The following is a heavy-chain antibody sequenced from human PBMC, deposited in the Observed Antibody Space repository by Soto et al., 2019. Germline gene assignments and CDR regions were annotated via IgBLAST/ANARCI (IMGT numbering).Heavy chain of an antibody. D-gene: IGHD2-2*01. CDR1: GDSISSGGFP. Sequence: QLQLQESGSGLVETAQTLSLTCIVSGDSISSGGFPWTWIRQSTGKGLEWIGYVYPTGATSDNPSLDSRASISVDTSRNQFSLKLMSVTPADSAVYFCARDSYAMSSFALDVWGRGTAVTVSS. CDR3: ARDSYAMSSFALDV. J-gene: IGHJ6*02. CDR2: VYPTGAT. V-gene: IGHV4-30-2*06.